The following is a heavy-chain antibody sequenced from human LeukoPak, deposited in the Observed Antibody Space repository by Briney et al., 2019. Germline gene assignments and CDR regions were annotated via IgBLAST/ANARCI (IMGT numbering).Heavy chain of an antibody. V-gene: IGHV3-9*01. Sequence: GGSLRLSCAASGLTFDDYAMHWVRQAPGKGLEWVSGISWNSGSIGYADSVKGRFTISRDNAKNSLYLQMNSLRAEDTAVYYCARDPWAAAGTWYFQHWGQGTLVTVSS. J-gene: IGHJ1*01. CDR3: ARDPWAAAGTWYFQH. D-gene: IGHD6-13*01. CDR1: GLTFDDYA. CDR2: ISWNSGSI.